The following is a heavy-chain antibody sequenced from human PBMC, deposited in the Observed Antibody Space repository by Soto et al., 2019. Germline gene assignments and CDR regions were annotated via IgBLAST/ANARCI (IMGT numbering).Heavy chain of an antibody. D-gene: IGHD2-15*01. J-gene: IGHJ4*02. V-gene: IGHV3-74*01. CDR2: INSEGTST. CDR1: GFTFSSYW. CDR3: ARDLTPDILVVVAASGLDF. Sequence: GGSLRLSCAASGFTFSSYWMHWVRQAPGKGLVWVSRINSEGTSTSYADSVKGRFTISRDNAKNTLYLQMNRLRAEDTAVYYCARDLTPDILVVVAASGLDFLGQGTLVTVSS.